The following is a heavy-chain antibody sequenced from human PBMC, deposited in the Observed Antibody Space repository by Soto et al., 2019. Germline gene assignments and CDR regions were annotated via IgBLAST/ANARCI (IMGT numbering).Heavy chain of an antibody. CDR3: ARDTGYSYGFNWFDP. CDR2: IYYSGST. D-gene: IGHD5-18*01. CDR1: DGSISSYY. J-gene: IGHJ5*02. Sequence: SETLSLTCTVSDGSISSYYWSWIRQPPGKGLEWIGYIYYSGSTNYNPSLKSRVTISVDTSKNQFSLKLSSVTAADTAVYYCARDTGYSYGFNWFDPWGQGTLVTVSS. V-gene: IGHV4-59*01.